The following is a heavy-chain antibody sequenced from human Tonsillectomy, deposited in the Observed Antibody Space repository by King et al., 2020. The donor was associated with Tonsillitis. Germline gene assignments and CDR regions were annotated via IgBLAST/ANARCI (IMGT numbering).Heavy chain of an antibody. CDR2: IKSKTDGGTT. V-gene: IGHV3-15*01. Sequence: QLVQSGGGLVKPGGSLRLSCAASGFTFSNAWMSWVRQAPGKGLEWVGRIKSKTDGGTTDYAAPVKGRFTISRDDSKNTLYLQMNSLKTEDTAVYYCTLMTATGLWSGYYTGGYYYYYMDVWGKGTTVTVSS. CDR3: TLMTATGLWSGYYTGGYYYYYMDV. CDR1: GFTFSNAW. J-gene: IGHJ6*03. D-gene: IGHD3-3*01.